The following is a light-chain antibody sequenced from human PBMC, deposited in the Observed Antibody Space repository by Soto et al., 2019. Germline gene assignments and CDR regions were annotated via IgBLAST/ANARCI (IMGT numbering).Light chain of an antibody. V-gene: IGKV3-20*01. Sequence: EVVLTQFPGTLSLSLGERATLSCRASQSVTDNYLAWYQQRPDQAPRLVIYGASSRATGVPDRFSGSGSGTEFTLTISRLEPEDFAVYYCQQYGSLPRTFGQGTKVDIK. J-gene: IGKJ1*01. CDR1: QSVTDNY. CDR3: QQYGSLPRT. CDR2: GAS.